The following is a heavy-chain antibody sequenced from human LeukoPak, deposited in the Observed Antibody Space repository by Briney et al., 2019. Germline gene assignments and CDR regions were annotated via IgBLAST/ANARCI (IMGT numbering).Heavy chain of an antibody. V-gene: IGHV4-59*01. Sequence: SETQSLTCTVSGGSISSYHWSWIRQPPAKGLEWIGYIYYSGSTNYNPSLKSRVTISVDTSKNQFSLNLSSVTAADTAVYYCAREIPGGRLDYWGQGTLVTVSS. J-gene: IGHJ4*02. CDR2: IYYSGST. D-gene: IGHD1-14*01. CDR3: AREIPGGRLDY. CDR1: GGSISSYH.